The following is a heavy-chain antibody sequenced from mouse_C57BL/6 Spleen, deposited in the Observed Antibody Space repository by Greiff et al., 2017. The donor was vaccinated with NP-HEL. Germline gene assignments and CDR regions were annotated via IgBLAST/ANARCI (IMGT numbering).Heavy chain of an antibody. CDR1: GYTFTDYE. J-gene: IGHJ2*01. CDR3: TRGLRWFDY. Sequence: LVESGAELVRPGASVTLSCKASGYTFTDYEMHWVKQTPVHGLEWIGAIDPETGGTAYNQKFKGKAILTADKSSSTAYMELRSLTSEDSAVYYCTRGLRWFDYWGQGTTLTVSS. D-gene: IGHD1-1*01. CDR2: IDPETGGT. V-gene: IGHV1-15*01.